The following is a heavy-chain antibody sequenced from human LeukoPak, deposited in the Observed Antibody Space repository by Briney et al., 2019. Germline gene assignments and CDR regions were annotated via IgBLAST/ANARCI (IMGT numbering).Heavy chain of an antibody. CDR3: ARLWALGGDYYYGMDV. Sequence: GESLKISCKGSGYSFTSYWISWVRQMPGKGLEWMGRIDPSDSYTNYSPSFQGHVTISADKSISTAYLQWSSLKAPDTAMYYCARLWALGGDYYYGMDVWGKGTTVTVSS. D-gene: IGHD3-10*01. V-gene: IGHV5-10-1*01. J-gene: IGHJ6*04. CDR2: IDPSDSYT. CDR1: GYSFTSYW.